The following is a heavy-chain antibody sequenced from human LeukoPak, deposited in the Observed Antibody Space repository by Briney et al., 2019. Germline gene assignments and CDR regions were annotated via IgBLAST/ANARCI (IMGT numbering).Heavy chain of an antibody. CDR3: ARGKWWGRAVDY. V-gene: IGHV1-8*01. Sequence: ASVKVSCKASGYTFTSYDINWVRQATGQGLEWMGWMNSNSGNTGYAQKFQGRVTMTRNTSISTAYMELSSLRSEDTAVYYCARGKWWGRAVDYWGQGTLVTVSS. D-gene: IGHD2-15*01. CDR2: MNSNSGNT. CDR1: GYTFTSYD. J-gene: IGHJ4*02.